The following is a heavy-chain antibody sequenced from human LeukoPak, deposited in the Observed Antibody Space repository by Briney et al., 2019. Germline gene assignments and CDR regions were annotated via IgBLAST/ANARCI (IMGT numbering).Heavy chain of an antibody. CDR2: ISSSGSTI. CDR1: GFIFSSYE. J-gene: IGHJ6*03. Sequence: GGSLRLSCAASGFIFSSYEMNWVRQAPGKGLEWVSYISSSGSTIYYADSVKGRFTISRDNSKNTLYLQMNSLRAEDTAVYYCARDGYYYDSSGYRDNYYYYYMDVWGKGTTVTISS. D-gene: IGHD3-22*01. CDR3: ARDGYYYDSSGYRDNYYYYYMDV. V-gene: IGHV3-48*03.